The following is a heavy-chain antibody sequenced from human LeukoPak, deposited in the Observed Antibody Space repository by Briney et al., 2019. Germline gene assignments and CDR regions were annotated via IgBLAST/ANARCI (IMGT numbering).Heavy chain of an antibody. CDR1: GFTFSSYG. CDR2: IGSSGSTV. Sequence: PGESLRLSCAASGFTFSSYGMSWVRQAPGKGLEWVSYIGSSGSTVYYADSVKGRFTISRGNAKNSLYMKMESLRDEDTAIYYCARDTLEYSNSPDALDIWGQGTMVTVSS. CDR3: ARDTLEYSNSPDALDI. V-gene: IGHV3-48*02. J-gene: IGHJ3*02. D-gene: IGHD4-23*01.